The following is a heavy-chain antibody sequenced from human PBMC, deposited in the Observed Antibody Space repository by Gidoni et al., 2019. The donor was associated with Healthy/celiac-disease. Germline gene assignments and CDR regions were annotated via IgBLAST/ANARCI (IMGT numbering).Heavy chain of an antibody. D-gene: IGHD4-17*01. Sequence: QVQLQESGPGLVKPSQTLSLTCTVSGGSIRSGGYYWSWIRQHPGKGLEWIGYIYYSGSTYYNPSLKSRVTISVDTSKNQFSLKLSSVTAADTAVYYCASQEIPRVRWSLGHFDIWGQGTMVTVSS. J-gene: IGHJ3*02. CDR1: GGSIRSGGYY. V-gene: IGHV4-31*03. CDR2: IYYSGST. CDR3: ASQEIPRVRWSLGHFDI.